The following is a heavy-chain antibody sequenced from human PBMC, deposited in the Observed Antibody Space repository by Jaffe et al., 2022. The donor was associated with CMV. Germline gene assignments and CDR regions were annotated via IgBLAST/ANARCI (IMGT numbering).Heavy chain of an antibody. CDR2: VKSKADGGTI. D-gene: IGHD6-13*01. V-gene: IGHV3-15*01. J-gene: IGHJ4*02. CDR3: TTAGIF. Sequence: EVQLVESGGGLVKPGGSLRLSCTASGFTFINAWMSWVRQAPGKGLEWVGRVKSKADGGTIDYATPVQGRFTVSRDDSKNTLYLQMNSLNTEDTAVYYCTTAGIFWGQGTLVTVSS. CDR1: GFTFINAW.